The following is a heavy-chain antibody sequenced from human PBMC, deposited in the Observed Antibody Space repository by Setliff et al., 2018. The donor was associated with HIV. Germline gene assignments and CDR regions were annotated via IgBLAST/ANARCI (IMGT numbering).Heavy chain of an antibody. CDR3: ARRSVSHGNGFDL. D-gene: IGHD3-10*01. CDR2: IYPGDSDT. V-gene: IGHV5-51*01. CDR1: GYSFTSYW. Sequence: GESLKISCKGSGYSFTSYWIGWVRQMPGKGLAWMGIIYPGDSDTRYSPSFQGQVTISADKSISTAYLQWSSLKASDTAMYYCARRSVSHGNGFDLWGQGTLVTVSS. J-gene: IGHJ3*01.